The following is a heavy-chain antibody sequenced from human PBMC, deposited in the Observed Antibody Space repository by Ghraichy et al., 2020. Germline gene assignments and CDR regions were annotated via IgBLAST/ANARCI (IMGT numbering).Heavy chain of an antibody. CDR1: GGTFSSYD. V-gene: IGHV1-69*06. D-gene: IGHD6-19*01. J-gene: IGHJ1*01. CDR2: IIPIFGTG. Sequence: SVKVSCKASGGTFSSYDFAWVRQAPGQGLEWMGGIIPIFGTGNYAQKFQGRVTITADKSTSTVYMELSSLRSEDTAVYYCARGSWAVAAQRSEYFQHWGQGTLVTVSS. CDR3: ARGSWAVAAQRSEYFQH.